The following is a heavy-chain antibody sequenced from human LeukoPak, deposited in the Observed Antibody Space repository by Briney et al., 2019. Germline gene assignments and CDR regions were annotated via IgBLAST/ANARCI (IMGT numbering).Heavy chain of an antibody. Sequence: PGGSLRLSCAASGFTFSVYTIHWVRQAPGKGLEWVAVMSSDGSNKYYADSVKGRFTISRDNSRNTMYLQMNSLRAEDTAVYYCARALSSGWSHAFDIWGQGTTVTVSS. CDR3: ARALSSGWSHAFDI. V-gene: IGHV3-30-3*01. J-gene: IGHJ3*02. D-gene: IGHD6-19*01. CDR1: GFTFSVYT. CDR2: MSSDGSNK.